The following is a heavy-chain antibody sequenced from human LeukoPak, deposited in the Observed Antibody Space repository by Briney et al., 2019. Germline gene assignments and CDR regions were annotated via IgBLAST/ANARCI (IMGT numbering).Heavy chain of an antibody. D-gene: IGHD3-10*01. J-gene: IGHJ6*02. CDR3: ARDGSGSYSPYYYYYGMDV. Sequence: ASVKLSCNASGYTFTSNGNSWIRHAPGQGLERMGWISAYNGNTNYSQKLQGRGTITTDTSTSTAYMELRSLRSDDTAVYYCARDGSGSYSPYYYYYGMDVWGQGTTVTVSS. V-gene: IGHV1-18*01. CDR2: ISAYNGNT. CDR1: GYTFTSNG.